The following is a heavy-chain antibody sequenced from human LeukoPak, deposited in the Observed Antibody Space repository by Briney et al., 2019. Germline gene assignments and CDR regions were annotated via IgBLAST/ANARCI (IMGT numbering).Heavy chain of an antibody. Sequence: PGGSLRLSCAASGFTFSSYAMSWVRQAPGKGLEWVSAISGSGSTIYYADSVKGRFTISRDNAKNSLYLQMNSLRAEDTAVYYCARSLLWFGELLNYFDYWGQGTLVTVSS. V-gene: IGHV3-23*01. J-gene: IGHJ4*02. CDR3: ARSLLWFGELLNYFDY. CDR2: ISGSGSTI. D-gene: IGHD3-10*01. CDR1: GFTFSSYA.